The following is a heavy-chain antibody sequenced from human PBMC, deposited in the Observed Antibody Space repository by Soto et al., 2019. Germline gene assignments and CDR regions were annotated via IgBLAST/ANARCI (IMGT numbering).Heavy chain of an antibody. CDR1: GGTFSSYA. CDR2: IIPIFGTA. CDR3: AREELRSPPGYNNGLDI. D-gene: IGHD1-20*01. V-gene: IGHV1-69*13. J-gene: IGHJ3*02. Sequence: SVKVSCRASGGTFSSYAISWVRQATGQGLEWMGGIIPIFGTANYAQKFQGRVTITADESTSTAYMELSSLRSEDTAVYYCAREELRSPPGYNNGLDIWGQGTMVTVSS.